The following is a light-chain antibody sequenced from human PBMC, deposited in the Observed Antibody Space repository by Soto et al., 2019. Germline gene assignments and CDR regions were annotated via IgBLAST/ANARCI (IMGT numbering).Light chain of an antibody. CDR1: QALNTR. J-gene: IGKJ5*01. CDR2: LTS. CDR3: QHYYGTSPIT. V-gene: IGKV3D-11*03. Sequence: EIVLTQSPATLSAFPGDRVTVSCMSSQALNTRLAWYQHKPGQAPRLLIYLTSNRAAGVPSRFSAWGSETDFTLTISRLEPEDFALYYCQHYYGTSPITFGQGTRLEIK.